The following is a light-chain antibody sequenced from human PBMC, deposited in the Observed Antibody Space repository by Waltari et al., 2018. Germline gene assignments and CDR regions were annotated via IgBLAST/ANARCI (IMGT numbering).Light chain of an antibody. J-gene: IGKJ1*01. CDR2: GAS. Sequence: EIVMTQSPATLSVSPGERATLSCRASQSVRNNLVWYQQKPGQAHRLLIHGASTRVTGIPARFSGSGSGTEFTLTISSLQSEDFAVYYCQQYNNWPPWTFGQGTKVEIK. CDR1: QSVRNN. CDR3: QQYNNWPPWT. V-gene: IGKV3-15*01.